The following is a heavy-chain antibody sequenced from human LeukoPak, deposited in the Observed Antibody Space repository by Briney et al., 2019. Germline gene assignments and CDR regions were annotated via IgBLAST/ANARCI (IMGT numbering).Heavy chain of an antibody. Sequence: SETLSLTCTVSGGSISSGGYYWSWMRQHPGKGLVWFGNIYYSGSTYYNPSLKSRVTISVDTCRNQFSLKLSSVTAADTAVHYCATYASGSFTSVYWGEGTLVTVSS. CDR3: ATYASGSFTSVY. CDR1: GGSISSGGYY. V-gene: IGHV4-31*03. CDR2: IYYSGST. D-gene: IGHD3-10*01. J-gene: IGHJ4*02.